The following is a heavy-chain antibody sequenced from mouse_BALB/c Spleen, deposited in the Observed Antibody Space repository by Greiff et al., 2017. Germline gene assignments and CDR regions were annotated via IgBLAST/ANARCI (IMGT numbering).Heavy chain of an antibody. CDR2: IDPANGNT. CDR1: GFNIKDSY. D-gene: IGHD2-4*01. J-gene: IGHJ4*01. V-gene: IGHV14-3*02. CDR3: ARDGLITTESMDY. Sequence: VQLQQSGAELVKPGASVKLSCTASGFNIKDSYMHWVKQRPEQGLEWIGRIDPANGNTKYDPKFQGKATITADTSSNTAYLQLSSLTSEDTAVYSGARDGLITTESMDYWGQGTSVTVSA.